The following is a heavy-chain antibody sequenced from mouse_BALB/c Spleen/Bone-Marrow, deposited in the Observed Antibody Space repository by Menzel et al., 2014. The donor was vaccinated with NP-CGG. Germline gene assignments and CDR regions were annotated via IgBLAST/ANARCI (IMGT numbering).Heavy chain of an antibody. CDR2: IYPGDGDT. D-gene: IGHD3-1*01. CDR3: SRSGDPFYAMDY. CDR1: GYAFSNCW. J-gene: IGHJ4*01. Sequence: VKLMESGAELVRPGSSVKISCKASGYAFSNCWMNWVKQRPGQGLEWIGQIYPGDGDTNYNGKFKGKATLAADKSSSAAYMQLSSLTSEDSAVYFCSRSGDPFYAMDYWGQGTSVTVSS. V-gene: IGHV1-80*01.